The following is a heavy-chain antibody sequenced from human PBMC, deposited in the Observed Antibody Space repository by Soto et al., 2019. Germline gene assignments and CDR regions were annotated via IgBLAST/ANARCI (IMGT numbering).Heavy chain of an antibody. Sequence: GGSLRLSCAASGFTVSSNYMSWVRQAPGKGLEWVSVIYSGGSTYYADSVKGRFTISRDNSKNTLYLQMNSLRAEDTAVYYCAGSGKDFWSGYLDYWGQGTLVTVSS. CDR3: AGSGKDFWSGYLDY. J-gene: IGHJ4*02. CDR1: GFTVSSNY. V-gene: IGHV3-66*01. D-gene: IGHD3-3*01. CDR2: IYSGGST.